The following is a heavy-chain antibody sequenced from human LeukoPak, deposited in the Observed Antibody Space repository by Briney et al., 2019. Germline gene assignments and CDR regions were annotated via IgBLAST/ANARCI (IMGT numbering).Heavy chain of an antibody. D-gene: IGHD6-19*01. J-gene: IGHJ4*02. CDR1: DGSISSSNW. CDR3: ARSVADDRLFDY. CDR2: IYHSGST. Sequence: SETLSLTCAVSDGSISSSNWWSWVRQPPGKGLEWIGEIYHSGSTNYNPSLKSRVTISVDKSKNQFSLKLSSVTAADTAVYYCARSVADDRLFDYWGQGTLVTVSS. V-gene: IGHV4-4*02.